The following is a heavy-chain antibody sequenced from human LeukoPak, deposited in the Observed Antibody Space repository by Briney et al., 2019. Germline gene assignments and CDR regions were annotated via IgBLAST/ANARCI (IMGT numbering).Heavy chain of an antibody. V-gene: IGHV1-2*02. CDR2: INPNSGGT. D-gene: IGHD6-13*01. CDR3: AREYSSSWPYYYYYYYMDV. J-gene: IGHJ6*03. Sequence: ASVKVSCKASGYTFTGYYMHWVRQAPGQGLEWMGWINPNSGGTNYAQKFQGRVTMTRDTSISTAYMELSRLRSDDTAVYYCAREYSSSWPYYYYYYYMDVWGKGTTVTISS. CDR1: GYTFTGYY.